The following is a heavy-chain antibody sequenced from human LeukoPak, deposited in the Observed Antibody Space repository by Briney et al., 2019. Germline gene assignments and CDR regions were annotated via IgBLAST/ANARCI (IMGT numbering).Heavy chain of an antibody. CDR2: ISTSSSYI. D-gene: IGHD6-6*01. CDR3: AKHHRMAARLVYFDY. J-gene: IGHJ4*02. V-gene: IGHV3-21*04. CDR1: GFTFSSYT. Sequence: KPGGSLRLSCAASGFTFSSYTMNWVRQAPGKGLEWVSSISTSSSYIYYADSVKGRFTISRDNAKNSLYLQMNSLRVEDTAVYYCAKHHRMAARLVYFDYWGQGTLVTVSS.